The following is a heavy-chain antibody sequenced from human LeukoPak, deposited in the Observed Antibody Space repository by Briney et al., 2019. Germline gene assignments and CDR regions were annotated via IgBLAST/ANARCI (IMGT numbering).Heavy chain of an antibody. CDR1: GYTFTSYD. CDR3: ARGLISKAYYDFWSGYYPNEYFQH. V-gene: IGHV1-8*01. J-gene: IGHJ1*01. CDR2: MNPNSGNT. Sequence: APVKVSCKASGYTFTSYDINWVRQATGQGLEWMGWMNPNSGNTGYAQKFQGRVTMTRNTSISTAYMELSSLRSEDTAVYYCARGLISKAYYDFWSGYYPNEYFQHWGQGTLVTVSS. D-gene: IGHD3-3*01.